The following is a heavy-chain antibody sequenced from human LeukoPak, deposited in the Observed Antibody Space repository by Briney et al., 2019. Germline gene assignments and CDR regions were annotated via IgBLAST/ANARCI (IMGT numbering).Heavy chain of an antibody. Sequence: PGGSLRLSCAASGFTFSSYWMSWVRQAPGKGLEWVANIKQDGSEKYYVDSVKGRFTISRDNAKNSLYLQMNSLRAEDTAVYYCARDLPPIVVVPAAFDYWGQGTLVTVSS. CDR1: GFTFSSYW. CDR2: IKQDGSEK. V-gene: IGHV3-7*01. J-gene: IGHJ4*02. D-gene: IGHD2-2*01. CDR3: ARDLPPIVVVPAAFDY.